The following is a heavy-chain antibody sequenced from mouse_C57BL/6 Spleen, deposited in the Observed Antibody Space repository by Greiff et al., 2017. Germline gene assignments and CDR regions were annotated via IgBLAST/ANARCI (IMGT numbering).Heavy chain of an antibody. CDR3: ATGGGSSSGYYYAMDY. CDR2: IWSGGST. V-gene: IGHV2-2*01. CDR1: GFSLTSYG. J-gene: IGHJ4*01. Sequence: QVQLKQSGPGLVQPSQSLSITCTVSGFSLTSYGVHWVRQSPGKGLEWLGVIWSGGSTDYNAAFISRLSISKDNSKSQVFFKMNSLQADDTAIYYCATGGGSSSGYYYAMDYWGQGTSVTVSS. D-gene: IGHD1-1*01.